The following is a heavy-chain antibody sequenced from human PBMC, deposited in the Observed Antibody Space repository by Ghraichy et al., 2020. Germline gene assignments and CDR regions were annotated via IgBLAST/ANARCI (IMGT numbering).Heavy chain of an antibody. Sequence: GGSLRLSCAASGFTFSSYSMNWVRQAPGKGLDWVSSISGSSSYIYYTDSVKGRFTISRDNAKNSLYLQMNSLRAEDTAVYYCARDLPGGHYWGQGTLVTVSS. D-gene: IGHD3-16*01. CDR2: ISGSSSYI. CDR3: ARDLPGGHY. CDR1: GFTFSSYS. V-gene: IGHV3-21*01. J-gene: IGHJ4*02.